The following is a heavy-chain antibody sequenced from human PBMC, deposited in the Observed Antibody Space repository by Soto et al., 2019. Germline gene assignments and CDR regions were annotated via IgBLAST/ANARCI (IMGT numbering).Heavy chain of an antibody. V-gene: IGHV4-34*01. J-gene: IGHJ5*02. Sequence: QVQLQQWGAGLLKPSETVSLTCAVYGGSFIGYYGTWIRQPPGKGLEWIGEINHSGSTNYNPSLKSRVYISAETSKNQFSLRVSSVTAADTAVYYCATLGHYDFWSGFRKGNWFDPWGQGTLVTVSS. CDR3: ATLGHYDFWSGFRKGNWFDP. CDR1: GGSFIGYY. D-gene: IGHD3-3*01. CDR2: INHSGST.